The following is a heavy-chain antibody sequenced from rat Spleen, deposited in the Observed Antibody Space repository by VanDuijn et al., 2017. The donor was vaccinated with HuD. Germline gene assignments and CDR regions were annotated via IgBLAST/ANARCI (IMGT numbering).Heavy chain of an antibody. J-gene: IGHJ4*01. V-gene: IGHV2-72*01. CDR3: ARENLDVMDA. CDR1: GFSLTSNG. CDR2: IWGDGST. Sequence: QVQLKESGPGLMQPSETLSLTCTVSGFSLTSNGVGWVRQPPGKGLEWMGVIWGDGSTAYNSALKSRLSISRDTSKSQVFLKMSSLKTEDTATYYCARENLDVMDAWGQGASVTVSS.